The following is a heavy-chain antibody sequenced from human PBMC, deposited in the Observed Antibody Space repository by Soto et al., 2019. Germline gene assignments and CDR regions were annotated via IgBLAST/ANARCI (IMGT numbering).Heavy chain of an antibody. CDR1: GFTFSSYG. Sequence: QVQLVESGGGVVQPGRSLRVSCAASGFTFSSYGMNWVRQAPGKGLEWVAIISYDGSDKYYADSVKGRFTISRDNSKNTLYMHMNSLIGEDTAVYYCAKNPESYAWGLEGYCDYWGQGTLVTVSS. CDR2: ISYDGSDK. V-gene: IGHV3-30*18. D-gene: IGHD3-16*01. J-gene: IGHJ4*02. CDR3: AKNPESYAWGLEGYCDY.